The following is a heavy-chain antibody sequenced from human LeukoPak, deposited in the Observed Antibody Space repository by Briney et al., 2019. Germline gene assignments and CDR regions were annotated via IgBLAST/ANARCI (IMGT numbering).Heavy chain of an antibody. J-gene: IGHJ3*02. D-gene: IGHD3-10*01. CDR3: AKHYGSGSYYNTGAFDI. CDR1: GFTFSSYA. V-gene: IGHV3-23*01. CDR2: ISGSGGST. Sequence: GGSLTLSCAASGFTFSSYAMNWVRQAPGKGLEWVSAISGSGGSTYYADSVKGRFAISRDNSKNTLYLQMNSLRAEDTAVYYCAKHYGSGSYYNTGAFDIWGQGTMVTVSS.